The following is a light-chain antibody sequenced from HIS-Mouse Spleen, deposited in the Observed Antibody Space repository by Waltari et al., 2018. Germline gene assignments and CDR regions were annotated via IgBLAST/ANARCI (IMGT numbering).Light chain of an antibody. Sequence: DIQLTQSPSFLSASVGDRVTITCRASQGISSYLAWYQQKPGKAPKLLIYAASTLQRGFPSRFSGSGSVTEFTLTISSLQPEDFATYYCQQLNSYPPTFGQGTKVEIK. CDR3: QQLNSYPPT. V-gene: IGKV1-9*01. J-gene: IGKJ1*01. CDR1: QGISSY. CDR2: AAS.